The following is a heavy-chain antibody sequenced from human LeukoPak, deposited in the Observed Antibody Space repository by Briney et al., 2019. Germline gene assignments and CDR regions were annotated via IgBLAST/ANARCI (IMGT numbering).Heavy chain of an antibody. Sequence: ASVKVSCKASGYTFTGYYMHWVRQAPGQGLEWMGWINPNSGGTNYAQKFQGRVTMTRDMSPSTVYMELSSLRSEDTAVYYCARTYYYDSSGTSFDPWGQGTLVTVSS. J-gene: IGHJ5*02. CDR3: ARTYYYDSSGTSFDP. V-gene: IGHV1-2*02. CDR1: GYTFTGYY. CDR2: INPNSGGT. D-gene: IGHD3-22*01.